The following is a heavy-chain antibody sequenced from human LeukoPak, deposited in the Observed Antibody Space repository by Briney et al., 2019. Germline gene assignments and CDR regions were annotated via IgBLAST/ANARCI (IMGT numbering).Heavy chain of an antibody. CDR2: LYSDGNT. CDR1: GFTVITND. D-gene: IGHD1-14*01. V-gene: IGHV3-53*01. CDR3: ARGVEPLAANTLAY. Sequence: TGGSLGLSCAASGFTVITNDMTWVRQAPGKGLEWVSVLYSDGNTKYADSVQGRFTISRDNSKNTLYLEMNSLSPDDTAVYYYARGVEPLAANTLAYWGQGTLVTVSS. J-gene: IGHJ4*02.